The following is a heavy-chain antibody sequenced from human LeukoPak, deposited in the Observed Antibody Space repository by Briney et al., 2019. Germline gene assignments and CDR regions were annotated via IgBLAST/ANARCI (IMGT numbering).Heavy chain of an antibody. CDR2: IYYSGST. CDR3: ARHEYSSSSGRYYYYMDV. D-gene: IGHD6-6*01. Sequence: PSETLSLTCTVSGDSISSYYWSWVRQPPGKGLEWHGYIYYSGSTNYNPSLKSRVTISVDTSKNQFSLKLSSVTAADTAVYYCARHEYSSSSGRYYYYMDVWGQGTPVTVS. CDR1: GDSISSYY. J-gene: IGHJ6*03. V-gene: IGHV4-59*01.